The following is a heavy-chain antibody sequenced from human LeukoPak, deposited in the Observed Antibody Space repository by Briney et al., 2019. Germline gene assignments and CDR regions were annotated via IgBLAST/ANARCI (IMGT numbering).Heavy chain of an antibody. CDR1: GFTVSSNY. J-gene: IGHJ4*02. CDR2: ISRSGSTI. CDR3: ARRVIVVGLDY. V-gene: IGHV3-11*04. Sequence: PGGSLRLSCAASGFTVSSNYMSWVRQAPGKGLEWVSYISRSGSTIYYADSVKGRFTISRDNAKNSLYLQMNSPRAEDTAVYYCARRVIVVGLDYWGQGTLVTVSS. D-gene: IGHD3-22*01.